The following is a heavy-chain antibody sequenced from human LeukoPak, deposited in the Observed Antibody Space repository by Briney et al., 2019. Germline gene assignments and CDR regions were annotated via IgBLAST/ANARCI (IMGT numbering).Heavy chain of an antibody. V-gene: IGHV4-59*01. CDR2: IYYSGST. CDR3: ARAITNDSSGYYGVWFDP. D-gene: IGHD3-22*01. J-gene: IGHJ5*02. CDR1: GGSISSYY. Sequence: SETLSLTCTVSGGSISSYYWSWIRQPPGKGLEWIGYIYYSGSTNYNPSLKSRVTISVDTSKNQFSLKLSSVTAADTAVYYCARAITNDSSGYYGVWFDPWGQGTLVTVSS.